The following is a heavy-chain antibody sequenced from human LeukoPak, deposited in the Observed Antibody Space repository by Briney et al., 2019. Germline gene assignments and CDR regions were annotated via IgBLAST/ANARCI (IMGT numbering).Heavy chain of an antibody. Sequence: SETRSLTWTVSGGSISSSSYDWGWIRQPPGKGLEWNGSIYYSGSTYYNPSLKSRVTISVDTSKNQFSLKLSSVTAADTAVYYCVEQQLLDVVYYGMDVWGQGTTVTVSS. CDR3: VEQQLLDVVYYGMDV. CDR1: GGSISSSSYD. V-gene: IGHV4-39*01. CDR2: IYYSGST. J-gene: IGHJ6*02. D-gene: IGHD6-13*01.